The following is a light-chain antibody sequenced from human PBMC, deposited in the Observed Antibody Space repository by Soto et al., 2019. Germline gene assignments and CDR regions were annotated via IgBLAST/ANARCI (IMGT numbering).Light chain of an antibody. V-gene: IGLV2-23*02. CDR3: SLYASTNPFM. J-gene: IGLJ3*02. Sequence: QSALTQPASVSGSPGQSITISYTGTSSDIGRYNLVSWYQQHPGKPPKLMIYEATKRPSGVSNRFSGSKSGNTASLTISGLQAEDEADYYCSLYASTNPFMFGGGTKLTVL. CDR1: SSDIGRYNL. CDR2: EAT.